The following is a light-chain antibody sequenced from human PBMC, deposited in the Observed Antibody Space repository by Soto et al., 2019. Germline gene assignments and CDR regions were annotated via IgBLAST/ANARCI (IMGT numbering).Light chain of an antibody. V-gene: IGLV1-40*01. CDR2: GNS. CDR3: QSYDSINGV. CDR1: SSNIGAGYD. J-gene: IGLJ3*02. Sequence: QSVLTQPPSVSGAPGQRVTISCTGSSSNIGAGYDVHWYQQLPGTAPKLLIYGNSNRPSGVPDRFSGSKSGTSASLAITGLQAEDEADYYCQSYDSINGVFGGGTKLTVL.